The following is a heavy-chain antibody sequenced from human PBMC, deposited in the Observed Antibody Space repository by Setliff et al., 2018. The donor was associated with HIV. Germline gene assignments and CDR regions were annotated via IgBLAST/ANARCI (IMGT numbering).Heavy chain of an antibody. CDR1: GYSISSGYY. Sequence: PSETLSLTCTVSGYSISSGYYWGRIRQPPGKGLEWIGSIYHSGSTYYNPSLKSRVTISVDTSKNQFSLKLSSVTAADTAVYYCARVTTVTTSKIDYWGQGTLVTVSS. V-gene: IGHV4-38-2*02. D-gene: IGHD4-4*01. CDR2: IYHSGST. CDR3: ARVTTVTTSKIDY. J-gene: IGHJ4*02.